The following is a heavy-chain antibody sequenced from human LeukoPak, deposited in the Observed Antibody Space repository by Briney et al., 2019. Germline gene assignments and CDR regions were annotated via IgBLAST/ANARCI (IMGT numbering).Heavy chain of an antibody. J-gene: IGHJ4*02. CDR1: GFTFSDYY. CDR2: ISSSGSTI. V-gene: IGHV3-11*01. CDR3: ARESLNYYDTSGYVDY. D-gene: IGHD3-22*01. Sequence: GGSLRLSCAASGFTFSDYYMSWIRQAPGKGLEWVSYISSSGSTIYYADSVKGRFTISRDNAKNSLYLQMNSLRAEDTAVYYCARESLNYYDTSGYVDYWGQGTLVTVSS.